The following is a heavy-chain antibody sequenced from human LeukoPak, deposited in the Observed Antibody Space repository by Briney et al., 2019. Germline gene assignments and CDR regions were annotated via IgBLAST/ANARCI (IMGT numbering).Heavy chain of an antibody. Sequence: SRPAPLTPTQTLTLTCTFSGFSLSTSGVGVGWIRQPPGKALEWLALIYWDDYKRYSPYLQSKLTIPKETTKNQVDLTMTNMDPVDTATYYCAHRPGSGDTHFPVWGQRNPVAVSS. CDR3: AHRPGSGDTHFPV. D-gene: IGHD3-3*01. J-gene: IGHJ4*02. V-gene: IGHV2-5*02. CDR2: IYWDDYK. CDR1: GFSLSTSGVG.